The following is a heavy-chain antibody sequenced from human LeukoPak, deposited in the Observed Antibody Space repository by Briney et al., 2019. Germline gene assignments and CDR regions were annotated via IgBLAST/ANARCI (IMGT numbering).Heavy chain of an antibody. CDR2: IYYSGST. Sequence: SETLSLTCTVSGGSISSSSYYWGWIRQPPGKGLEWIGSIYYSGSTYYNPSLKSRVTISVDTSKNQFSLKLSSVTAADTAVYYCARRSSTVVYYYYYGMTSGAKGPRSPSP. CDR3: ARRSSTVVYYYYYGMTS. V-gene: IGHV4-39*01. CDR1: GGSISSSSYY. J-gene: IGHJ6*02. D-gene: IGHD2-15*01.